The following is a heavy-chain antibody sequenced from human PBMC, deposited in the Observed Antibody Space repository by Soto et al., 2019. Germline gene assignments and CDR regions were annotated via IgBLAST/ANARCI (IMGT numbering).Heavy chain of an antibody. D-gene: IGHD3-3*01. CDR3: ARFSVYVFWSGYKSRSYYYGMDV. CDR2: IGSSTSTI. V-gene: IGHV3-48*01. J-gene: IGHJ6*02. CDR1: GFTFSSYN. Sequence: PGGSLRLSCAASGFTFSSYNMNWVRQAPGKGLELISYIGSSTSTIYYADSVKGRFTISRDNAKNSLYLQMNSLRAEDTAVYYCARFSVYVFWSGYKSRSYYYGMDVWGQGTTVTVSS.